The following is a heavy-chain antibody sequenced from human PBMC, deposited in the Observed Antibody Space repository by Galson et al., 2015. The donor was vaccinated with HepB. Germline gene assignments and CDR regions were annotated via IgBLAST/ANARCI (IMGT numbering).Heavy chain of an antibody. CDR2: ITSSSTT. CDR3: ARDSGLDP. CDR1: GFTFSIYS. D-gene: IGHD3-10*01. Sequence: SLRLSCAASGFTFSIYSMNWLRQTPGKGLEWVSYITSSSTTYYADSVEGRFTISRDNSKNSLYLQMNSLRDDDTAVYYCARDSGLDPWGQGTLVTVSS. J-gene: IGHJ5*02. V-gene: IGHV3-48*02.